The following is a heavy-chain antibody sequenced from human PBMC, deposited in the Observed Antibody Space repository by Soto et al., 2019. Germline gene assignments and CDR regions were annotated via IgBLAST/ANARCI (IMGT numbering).Heavy chain of an antibody. CDR3: GRDYRFDIDL. Sequence: EVQLVESGGGLVKPGGSPRLSCVASGFTFSSHHMQWARQAPGKGLEWVSYIRDNSATRYYADSVRGRFTISRDNAQNSVFLQMNSLRDEDTAVYYCGRDYRFDIDLWGQGTMVTVSS. CDR2: IRDNSATR. V-gene: IGHV3-48*02. CDR1: GFTFSSHH. D-gene: IGHD3-22*01. J-gene: IGHJ3*01.